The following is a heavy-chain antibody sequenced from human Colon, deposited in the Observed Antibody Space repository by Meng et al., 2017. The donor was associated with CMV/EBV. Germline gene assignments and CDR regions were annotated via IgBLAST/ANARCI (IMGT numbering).Heavy chain of an antibody. Sequence: SCGISGDSVSSNTAAWNWIRQSPSRGLEWLGRTYYRSKWYNDYAEFVKSRITINPDTSKNQFSLKLRSLSTADTAVYYCARAPRPPGIVVLPAAIVGPFDIWGQGTAVTVSS. CDR2: TYYRSKWYN. V-gene: IGHV6-1*01. CDR3: ARAPRPPGIVVLPAAIVGPFDI. D-gene: IGHD2-2*01. CDR1: GDSVSSNTAA. J-gene: IGHJ3*02.